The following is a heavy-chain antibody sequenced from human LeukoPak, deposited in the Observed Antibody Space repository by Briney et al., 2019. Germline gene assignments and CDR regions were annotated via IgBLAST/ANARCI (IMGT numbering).Heavy chain of an antibody. V-gene: IGHV3-33*01. CDR2: IWYDGSNK. CDR3: ARDLGGYYYYGMDV. Sequence: GRSLRLSCAASGFTFSSYGMHWVRQAPGKGLEWVAVIWYDGSNKYYADSVKGRFTISRDNSKNTLYLQMNSLRAEDTAVYYCARDLGGYYYYGMDVWGQETTVTVSS. J-gene: IGHJ6*02. CDR1: GFTFSSYG. D-gene: IGHD2-15*01.